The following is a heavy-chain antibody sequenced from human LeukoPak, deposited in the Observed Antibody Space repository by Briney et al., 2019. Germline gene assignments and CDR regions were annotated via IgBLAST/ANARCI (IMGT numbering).Heavy chain of an antibody. CDR1: GYTFTSYG. J-gene: IGHJ4*02. CDR2: ISAYNGNT. D-gene: IGHD3-9*01. CDR3: ARAGYDILTLAPDPANDY. V-gene: IGHV1-18*01. Sequence: ASVTVSCKASGYTFTSYGISWVRQAPGQGLEWMGWISAYNGNTNYAQKLQGRVTMTTDTSTSTAYMELRSLRSDDTAVYYCARAGYDILTLAPDPANDYWGQGTLVTVSS.